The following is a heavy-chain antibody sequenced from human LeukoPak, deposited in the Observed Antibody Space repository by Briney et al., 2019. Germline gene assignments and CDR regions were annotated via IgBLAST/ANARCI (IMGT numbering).Heavy chain of an antibody. CDR3: ARDSRSHRGTAACDY. Sequence: GGSLRLSCAASGFTFSTSSMNWVRQAPGKGLEWGSYIRSSSTTIYYADSVKGRFTISRDNAKNSLYLQMNSLRAEDTAVYFCARDSRSHRGTAACDYWGQGTLVTVSS. D-gene: IGHD2-8*02. V-gene: IGHV3-48*01. J-gene: IGHJ4*02. CDR1: GFTFSTSS. CDR2: IRSSSTTI.